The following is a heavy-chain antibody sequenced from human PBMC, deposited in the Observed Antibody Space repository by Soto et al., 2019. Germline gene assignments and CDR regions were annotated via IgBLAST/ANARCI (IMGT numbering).Heavy chain of an antibody. V-gene: IGHV4-31*03. CDR3: SREPFGEFFDN. J-gene: IGHJ4*01. D-gene: IGHD3-10*01. CDR2: IYYSGTT. Sequence: QVQLQESGPGLVKPSQTLSLTCTVSGDSISSAGYFWSWTRQHPGKGLEWIGYIYYSGTTDYNPALKSRVTITVDTSKNPFSLKLNSVTAADPAVYYCSREPFGEFFDNWGQGTLVTVSS. CDR1: GDSISSAGYF.